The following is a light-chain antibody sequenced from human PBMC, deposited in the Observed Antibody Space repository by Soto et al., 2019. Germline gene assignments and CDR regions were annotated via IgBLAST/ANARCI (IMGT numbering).Light chain of an antibody. J-gene: IGKJ3*01. CDR2: GTS. V-gene: IGKV1-39*01. CDR1: QNIDTY. Sequence: DIQMTQSPSSVSASVGDRVSITCRASQNIDTYLNWYQQKPGKAPKVLIYGTSTLQSGVPSRFSGGGSGTDFTLTISSLQPEDSATYYCQASNTKFTFGPGTKVDIK. CDR3: QASNTKFT.